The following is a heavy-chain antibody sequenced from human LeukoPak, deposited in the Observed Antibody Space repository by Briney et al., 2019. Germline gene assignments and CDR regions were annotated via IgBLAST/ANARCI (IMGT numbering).Heavy chain of an antibody. CDR3: AKDLGRYRNNFFDY. CDR1: GFTFSTYA. CDR2: ISGSGGGT. D-gene: IGHD1-26*01. Sequence: GGSLRLSCAASGFTFSTYAMTWVRQAPDKGLEWVSTISGSGGGTYYADSVKGRFTISRDDSKNTLYLQMNSLRADDTAVYYCAKDLGRYRNNFFDYWGQGNLVTVSS. J-gene: IGHJ4*02. V-gene: IGHV3-23*01.